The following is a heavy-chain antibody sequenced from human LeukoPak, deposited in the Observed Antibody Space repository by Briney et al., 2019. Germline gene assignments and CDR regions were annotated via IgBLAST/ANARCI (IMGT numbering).Heavy chain of an antibody. CDR2: IRGGGGDT. D-gene: IGHD6-19*01. CDR1: GFSFSSYA. CDR3: AKDLGIAGAEIFDY. Sequence: GGSLRLSCAASGFSFSSYAMSWVRQAPARGLEWVSSIRGGGGDTFYADFVKGRFTISRDNSKNTLYLQMNSLRAEDTAVYYCAKDLGIAGAEIFDYWGQGTLVTVSS. J-gene: IGHJ4*02. V-gene: IGHV3-23*01.